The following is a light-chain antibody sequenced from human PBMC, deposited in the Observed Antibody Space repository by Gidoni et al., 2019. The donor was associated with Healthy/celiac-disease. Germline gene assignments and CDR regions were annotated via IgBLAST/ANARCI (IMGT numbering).Light chain of an antibody. Sequence: EIVLTQSPYFQSVTPKEKVTITCRASQSIGSILHWYQQKPDQSPKLRIKYDSQSFSGVPSRLSGSGSGTDFTLTINSLEAEDAATYYCHKSSSFPITFGGGTKVEIK. CDR2: YDS. J-gene: IGKJ4*01. V-gene: IGKV6-21*01. CDR1: QSIGSI. CDR3: HKSSSFPIT.